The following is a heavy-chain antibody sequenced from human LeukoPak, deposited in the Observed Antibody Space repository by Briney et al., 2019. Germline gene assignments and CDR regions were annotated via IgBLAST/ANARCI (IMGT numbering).Heavy chain of an antibody. D-gene: IGHD1-1*01. Sequence: PGGSLRLSCAASGFTFSSYAMSWVRQAPGKGLEWDSAISGSGGSTYYADSVKGRFTIPRDNSKNTLYLQMNSLRAEDTAVYYCAKIGSEAYYFDYWGQGTLVTVSS. CDR3: AKIGSEAYYFDY. CDR2: ISGSGGST. V-gene: IGHV3-23*01. CDR1: GFTFSSYA. J-gene: IGHJ4*02.